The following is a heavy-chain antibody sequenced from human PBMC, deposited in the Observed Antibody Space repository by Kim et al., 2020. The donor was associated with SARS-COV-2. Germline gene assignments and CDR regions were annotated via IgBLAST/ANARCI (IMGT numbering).Heavy chain of an antibody. CDR3: AKDLRLSRVISSSWYYFDY. Sequence: GGSLRLSCAASGFTFSNYAMSWVRQAPGKGLEWVSVISGSGNSTYYADSVKGRFTISRDNSKSTLYLQMNSLRADDTALYYCAKDLRLSRVISSSWYYFDYWGQGTLVTVSS. D-gene: IGHD6-13*01. V-gene: IGHV3-23*01. CDR1: GFTFSNYA. J-gene: IGHJ4*02. CDR2: ISGSGNST.